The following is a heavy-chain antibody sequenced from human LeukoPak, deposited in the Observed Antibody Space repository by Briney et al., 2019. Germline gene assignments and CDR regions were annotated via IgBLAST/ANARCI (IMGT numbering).Heavy chain of an antibody. D-gene: IGHD3-3*01. CDR1: ELTFSNYA. V-gene: IGHV3-23*01. J-gene: IGHJ6*02. CDR2: ISSSGDST. CDR3: ASELLVYDFWSGYDTTRAMDV. Sequence: GGSLRLSCVASELTFSNYAMNWVRQAPGKGLEWVSGISSSGDSTYYIDSVKGRFTISGDNSKTTLWLQMNSLRADDTAVYYCASELLVYDFWSGYDTTRAMDVWGQGTTVTVSS.